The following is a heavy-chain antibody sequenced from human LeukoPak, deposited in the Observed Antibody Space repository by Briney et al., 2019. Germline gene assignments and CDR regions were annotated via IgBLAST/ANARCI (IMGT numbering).Heavy chain of an antibody. J-gene: IGHJ4*02. CDR3: ARTRGASRIYYFDY. CDR1: EFTFGIYE. D-gene: IGHD2/OR15-2a*01. V-gene: IGHV3-48*03. CDR2: ISGNGTSI. Sequence: PEGSLTLSCAASEFTFGIYEMHWVRQAPGKGLEWLSYISGNGTSIQYADSVKGRFTISRDNAKNSLFLHMNSLRADDTAVYYCARTRGASRIYYFDYWGQGALVTVSS.